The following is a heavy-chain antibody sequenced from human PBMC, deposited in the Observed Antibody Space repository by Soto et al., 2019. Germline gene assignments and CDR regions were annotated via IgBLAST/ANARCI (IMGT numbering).Heavy chain of an antibody. J-gene: IGHJ6*02. CDR1: GYTFTSYG. D-gene: IGHD2-15*01. V-gene: IGHV1-18*01. Sequence: ASVKVSCKASGYTFTSYGISWVRQAPGQGLEWMGWISAYNGNTNYAQKLQGRVTMTTDTSTSTAYMELRSLRSDDTAVYYCARAEGYCSGGSCYGYYGMDVWGQGTTVTVSS. CDR2: ISAYNGNT. CDR3: ARAEGYCSGGSCYGYYGMDV.